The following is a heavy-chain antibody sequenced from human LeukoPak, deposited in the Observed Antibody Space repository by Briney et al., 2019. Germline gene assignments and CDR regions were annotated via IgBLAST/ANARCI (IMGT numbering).Heavy chain of an antibody. D-gene: IGHD4-23*01. CDR3: ARDYGGNSGWFDP. V-gene: IGHV1-2*04. CDR2: INPNSGGT. CDR1: GYTFTGYY. Sequence: ASVKVSCKASGYTFTGYYMHWVRQAPGQGLEWMGWINPNSGGTNYAQKFQGWVTMTRDTSISTAYMELSSLRFEDTAVYYCARDYGGNSGWFDPWGQGTQVTVSS. J-gene: IGHJ5*02.